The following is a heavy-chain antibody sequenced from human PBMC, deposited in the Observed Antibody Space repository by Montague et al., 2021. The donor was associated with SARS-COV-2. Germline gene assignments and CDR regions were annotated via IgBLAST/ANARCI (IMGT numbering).Heavy chain of an antibody. CDR3: ARLESTRGVIIRGAFHI. Sequence: SETLSLTCSVSGDSINNSRYYWGWIRQPPGKGLEWIGTIYYSGSAYYXPSLKSRVTISVDTSKDQFSLKLNSVTATDTAVYYCARLESTRGVIIRGAFHIWGQGTKVIVSS. J-gene: IGHJ3*02. CDR2: IYYSGSA. CDR1: GDSINNSRYY. D-gene: IGHD3-10*01. V-gene: IGHV4-39*01.